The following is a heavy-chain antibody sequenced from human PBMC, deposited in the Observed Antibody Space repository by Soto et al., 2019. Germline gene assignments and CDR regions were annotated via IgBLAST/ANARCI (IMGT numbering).Heavy chain of an antibody. J-gene: IGHJ5*02. Sequence: KPSETLSLTCAVYGGSFSGYYWSWIRQPPGKGLEWIGEINHSGSTNYNPSLKSRVTISVDTSKNQFSLKLSSVTAADTAVYYCARRRYSGYDTTLFDPWGQGTLVTVSS. V-gene: IGHV4-34*01. CDR2: INHSGST. D-gene: IGHD5-12*01. CDR1: GGSFSGYY. CDR3: ARRRYSGYDTTLFDP.